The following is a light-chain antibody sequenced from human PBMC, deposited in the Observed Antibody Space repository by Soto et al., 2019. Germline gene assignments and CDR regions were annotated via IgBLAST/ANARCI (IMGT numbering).Light chain of an antibody. Sequence: QSALTQPASVSGSPGQSITISCTGTSSDVGGYNYVSWYQQHPGKAPKLMIYEVSNRPSGVSNRFSGSKSGNTASLTISGLQAEDEADYYCSSYTSSSTLLYVFGTGTQLTAL. CDR2: EVS. V-gene: IGLV2-14*01. CDR3: SSYTSSSTLLYV. CDR1: SSDVGGYNY. J-gene: IGLJ1*01.